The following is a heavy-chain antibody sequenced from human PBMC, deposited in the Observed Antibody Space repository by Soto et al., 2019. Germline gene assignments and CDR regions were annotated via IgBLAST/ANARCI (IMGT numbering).Heavy chain of an antibody. CDR1: GFSLSTGVA. Sequence: GSGPTLVNPTQTLTLTCTFSGFSLSTGVAVGWIRQPPGKALEWLALIYWNDDKRYSPSLKNRLTITKDTSRNQVVLTMTNMDPLDTATYDCAHGTSFPCWYYFDYWGQGALVTVSS. V-gene: IGHV2-5*01. J-gene: IGHJ4*02. CDR2: IYWNDDK. CDR3: AHGTSFPCWYYFDY. D-gene: IGHD1-20*01.